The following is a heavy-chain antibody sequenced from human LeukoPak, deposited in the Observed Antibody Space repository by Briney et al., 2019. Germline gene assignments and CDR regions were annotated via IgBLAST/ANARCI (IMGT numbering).Heavy chain of an antibody. V-gene: IGHV4-34*01. D-gene: IGHD3-10*01. CDR3: ARATASGSGRAYDR. Sequence: SETLSLTCTVYGESMIGHYWTWIRQPPGKRLEWIGEIHHSGGTNSNPSLKNRVTMSIDMSKNQFSLKLNSVTAADTAVYFCARATASGSGRAYDRWAQGNLVPVSS. CDR2: IHHSGGT. CDR1: GESMIGHY. J-gene: IGHJ5*02.